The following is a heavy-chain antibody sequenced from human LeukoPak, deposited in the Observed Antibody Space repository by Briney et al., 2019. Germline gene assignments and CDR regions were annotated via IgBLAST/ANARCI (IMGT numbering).Heavy chain of an antibody. D-gene: IGHD6-6*01. CDR2: IKQDGSEK. J-gene: IGHJ4*02. V-gene: IGHV3-7*01. Sequence: GGSLRHSCAASGFTFSSYWMSWVRQAPGKGLEWVANIKQDGSEKYYVDSVKGRFTISRDNAKNSLYLQMNSLRAEDTAVYYCVSIAARFLGPPKKGGAFDYWGQGTLVTVSS. CDR3: VSIAARFLGPPKKGGAFDY. CDR1: GFTFSSYW.